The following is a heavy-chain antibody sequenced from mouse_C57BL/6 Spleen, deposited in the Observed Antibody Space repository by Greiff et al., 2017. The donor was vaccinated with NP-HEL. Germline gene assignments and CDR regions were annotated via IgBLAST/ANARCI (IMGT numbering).Heavy chain of an antibody. D-gene: IGHD3-2*02. Sequence: QVQLQQPGAELVRPGSSVKLSCKASGYTFTSYWMHWVKQRPIQGLEWIGNIDPSDSETHYNQKFKDKATLTVDKSSSTAYMQLSSLTSEDSAVYYCARFDKGYNYAMDYWGQGTSVTVSS. CDR3: ARFDKGYNYAMDY. V-gene: IGHV1-52*01. CDR2: IDPSDSET. J-gene: IGHJ4*01. CDR1: GYTFTSYW.